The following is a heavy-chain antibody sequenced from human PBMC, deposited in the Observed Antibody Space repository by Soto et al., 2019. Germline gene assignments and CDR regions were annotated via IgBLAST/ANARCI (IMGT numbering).Heavy chain of an antibody. J-gene: IGHJ4*02. CDR3: ARDRPLTGIYGDLGNSIDY. V-gene: IGHV3-33*01. CDR2: IWYDGSNK. D-gene: IGHD4-17*01. CDR1: GFTFSSYG. Sequence: GGSLRLSCAASGFTFSSYGMHWVRQAPGKGLEWVAVIWYDGSNKYYADSVKGRFTISRDNSKNTLYLQMNSLRAEDTAVYYCARDRPLTGIYGDLGNSIDYWGQGTLVTVSS.